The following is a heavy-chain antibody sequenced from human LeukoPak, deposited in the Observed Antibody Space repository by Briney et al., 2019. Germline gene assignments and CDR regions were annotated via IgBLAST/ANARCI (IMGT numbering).Heavy chain of an antibody. CDR1: GGSFSGYY. CDR3: ARGQRAFDV. V-gene: IGHV4-34*01. Sequence: SETLSLTCDVYGGSFSGYYWSWTRQPPGKGLEWIGEINHSGFINYNPSLKSRVIISADTSKIQFSLKLTSVTAADTAVYYCARGQRAFDVWGQGTMVTVST. CDR2: INHSGFI. J-gene: IGHJ3*01.